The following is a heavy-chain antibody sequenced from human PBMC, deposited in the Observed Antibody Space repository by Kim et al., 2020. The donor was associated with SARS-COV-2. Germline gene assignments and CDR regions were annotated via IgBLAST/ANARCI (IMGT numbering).Heavy chain of an antibody. CDR3: AREYI. V-gene: IGHV3-21*01. Sequence: GVSSSARYYTDSVKVRCPISRDNTKNPLYLQMNSLRAEDKAVYYCAREYIWGQGTMVTVSS. J-gene: IGHJ3*02. CDR2: GVSSSAR.